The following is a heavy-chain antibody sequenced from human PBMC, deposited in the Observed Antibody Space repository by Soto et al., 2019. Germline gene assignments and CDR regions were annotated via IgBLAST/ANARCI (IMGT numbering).Heavy chain of an antibody. CDR3: TACIGGYYSGFDY. D-gene: IGHD2-15*01. J-gene: IGHJ4*02. CDR1: GGSFSAYF. CDR2: INHSGST. V-gene: IGHV4-34*01. Sequence: QVQLHQWGAGLLKPSETLSLTCAVYGGSFSAYFWTWIRQPPGQGLEWLGEINHSGSTNFNPSLKSRLTISMDTSKNQFSLQLNSVTAADTAVYNCTACIGGYYSGFDYWGQGTLVTVSS.